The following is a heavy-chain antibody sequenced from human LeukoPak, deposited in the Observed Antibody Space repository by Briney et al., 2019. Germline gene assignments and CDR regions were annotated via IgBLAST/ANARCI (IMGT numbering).Heavy chain of an antibody. Sequence: GESLKISCEASGFTFSSYGMHWVRQAPGKGLEWVAVIWYDGSDKYYADSVKGRFSISRDNSKNTLCLQMNSLRAEDTAVYYCARELPPVVNFYFDSWGQGTLVTVSS. CDR1: GFTFSSYG. J-gene: IGHJ4*02. CDR2: IWYDGSDK. D-gene: IGHD3-22*01. V-gene: IGHV3-33*01. CDR3: ARELPPVVNFYFDS.